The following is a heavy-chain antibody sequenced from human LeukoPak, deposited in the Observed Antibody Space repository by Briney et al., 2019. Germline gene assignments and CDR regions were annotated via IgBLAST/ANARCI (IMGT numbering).Heavy chain of an antibody. CDR3: ARAPCSGGSCYSGGWENFDY. CDR2: IYYSGST. V-gene: IGHV4-39*07. D-gene: IGHD2-15*01. J-gene: IGHJ4*02. CDR1: GGSISSSSYY. Sequence: SETLSLTCTVSGGSISSSSYYWGWIRQPPGKGLEWIGSIYYSGSTYYNPSLKSRVTISVDTSKNQFSLKLSSVTAADTAVYYCARAPCSGGSCYSGGWENFDYWGQGTLVTVSS.